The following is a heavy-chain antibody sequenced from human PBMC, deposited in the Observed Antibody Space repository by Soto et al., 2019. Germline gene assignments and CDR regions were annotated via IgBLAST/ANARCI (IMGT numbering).Heavy chain of an antibody. CDR2: IQLDASAK. D-gene: IGHD3-10*01. CDR3: ARDSGYGWVASGIQDLEY. CDR1: GFTFGYYW. J-gene: IGHJ4*01. Sequence: PGESLKISCASSGFTFGYYWMSWVRHAPGKALAWLPTIQLDASAKKYVDSVKVRFTLTRNNTKNSLYLQMDTLRTEDTAGYYGARDSGYGWVASGIQDLEYWGNGGLVTVSS. V-gene: IGHV3-7*03.